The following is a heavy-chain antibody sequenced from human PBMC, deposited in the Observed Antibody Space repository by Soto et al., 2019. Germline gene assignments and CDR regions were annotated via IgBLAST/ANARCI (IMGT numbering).Heavy chain of an antibody. CDR1: GGTFSSYA. CDR2: IIPIFGTA. Sequence: SVKVSCKASGGTFSSYAISWVRQAPGQGLEWMGGIIPIFGTANYAQKFQGRVTITADKSTSTAYMELSSLRSEDTAVYYCAMRRGGVVVPAAIAPPVDPWGQG. V-gene: IGHV1-69*06. J-gene: IGHJ5*02. CDR3: AMRRGGVVVPAAIAPPVDP. D-gene: IGHD2-2*01.